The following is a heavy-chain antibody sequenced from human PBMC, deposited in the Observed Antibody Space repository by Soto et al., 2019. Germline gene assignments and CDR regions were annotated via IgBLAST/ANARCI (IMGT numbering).Heavy chain of an antibody. V-gene: IGHV3-23*01. D-gene: IGHD2-2*01. Sequence: EVQLLESGGGLVQPGGSLRLSCVVSGFTFGSYAMSWVRQAPEKGPEWVAILGGNGFTTYYADSVKGRFTISGDKSKSALFLLMNSLRADDTGVYYCAKVLRPSLNFFYYMDVWGRGTSVTVSS. J-gene: IGHJ6*03. CDR2: LGGNGFTT. CDR1: GFTFGSYA. CDR3: AKVLRPSLNFFYYMDV.